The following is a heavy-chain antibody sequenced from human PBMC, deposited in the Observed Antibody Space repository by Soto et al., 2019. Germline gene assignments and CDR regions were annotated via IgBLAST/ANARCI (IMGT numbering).Heavy chain of an antibody. CDR1: GGTFSSYA. CDR3: ARDGCSGGSCYSRY. J-gene: IGHJ4*02. D-gene: IGHD2-15*01. CDR2: IIPIFGTA. V-gene: IGHV1-69*13. Sequence: SVKVSCKASGGTFSSYAISWVRRAPGQGLEWMGGIIPIFGTANYAQKFQGRVTITADESTSTAYMELSSLRSEDTAVYYCARDGCSGGSCYSRYWGQGTLVTVSS.